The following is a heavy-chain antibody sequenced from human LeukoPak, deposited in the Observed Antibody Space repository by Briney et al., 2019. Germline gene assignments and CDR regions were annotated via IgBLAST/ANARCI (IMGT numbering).Heavy chain of an antibody. CDR1: GFTFSSYA. V-gene: IGHV3-30-3*01. CDR3: GRDIRSSWGGKGVFDI. Sequence: PGRSLRLSCAASGFTFSSYAMHWVRQAPGKGLEWVAVISYDGSNKYYADSVKGRFTISRDNSKNTLYLQMNSLRAEDTAVYYWGRDIRSSWGGKGVFDIWGQGKMVTVSS. CDR2: ISYDGSNK. D-gene: IGHD6-6*01. J-gene: IGHJ3*02.